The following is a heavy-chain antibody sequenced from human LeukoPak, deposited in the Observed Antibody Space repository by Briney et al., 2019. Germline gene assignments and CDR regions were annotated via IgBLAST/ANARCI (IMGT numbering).Heavy chain of an antibody. D-gene: IGHD7-27*01. J-gene: IGHJ4*02. CDR1: GGSISSGGYY. CDR3: ARANWGTKGYFDY. V-gene: IGHV4-31*03. CDR2: IYYSGST. Sequence: SETLSLTCTVSGGSISSGGYYWSWIRQHPGKGLEWIGYIYYSGSTYYNPSLKSRVTIPVDTSKNQFSLKLSSVTAADTAVYYCARANWGTKGYFDYWGQGTLVTVSS.